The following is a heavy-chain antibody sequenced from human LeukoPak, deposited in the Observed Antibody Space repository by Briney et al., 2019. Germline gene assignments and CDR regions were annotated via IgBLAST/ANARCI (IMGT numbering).Heavy chain of an antibody. V-gene: IGHV7-4-1*02. CDR2: INPHTGNP. CDR1: GYTFTGYY. Sequence: ASVKVSCKASGYTFTGYYMHWVRQAPGQGLEWMGWINPHTGNPAYGPGFTGRFVLSLDTSVSTAYLQISSLKAEDTAVYYCARTYYYGSGSYSAIAEYYFDYWGQGTLVTVSS. CDR3: ARTYYYGSGSYSAIAEYYFDY. J-gene: IGHJ4*02. D-gene: IGHD3-10*01.